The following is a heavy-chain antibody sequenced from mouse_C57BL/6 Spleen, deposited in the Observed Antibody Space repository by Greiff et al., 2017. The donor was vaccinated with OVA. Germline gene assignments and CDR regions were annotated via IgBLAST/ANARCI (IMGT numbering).Heavy chain of an antibody. CDR2: FYPGSGSI. CDR1: GYTFTEYT. V-gene: IGHV1-62-2*01. CDR3: ARHEEGGNYSPGFAY. J-gene: IGHJ3*01. D-gene: IGHD2-1*01. Sequence: VQLQQSGAELVKPGASVKLSCKASGYTFTEYTIHWVKQRSGQGLEWIGWFYPGSGSIKYNEKFKDKATLTADKSSSTVYMELRSLTSEVSAVFSGARHEEGGNYSPGFAYWGQGTLVTVSA.